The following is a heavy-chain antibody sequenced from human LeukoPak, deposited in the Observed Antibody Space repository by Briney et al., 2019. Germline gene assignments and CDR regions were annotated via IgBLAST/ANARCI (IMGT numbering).Heavy chain of an antibody. Sequence: GVLRLSCAASGFTFSNYAMNWVRQAPGKGLEWVSALSGSGDNTYYADSVKGRFTISRDNSKNTLYLQMNSLRAEDTALYYCARPASRGVGRYFDLWGRGSLVTVSS. D-gene: IGHD3-10*01. J-gene: IGHJ2*01. V-gene: IGHV3-23*01. CDR1: GFTFSNYA. CDR3: ARPASRGVGRYFDL. CDR2: LSGSGDNT.